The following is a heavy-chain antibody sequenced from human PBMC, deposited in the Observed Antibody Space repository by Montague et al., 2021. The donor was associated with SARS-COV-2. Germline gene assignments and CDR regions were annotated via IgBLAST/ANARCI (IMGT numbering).Heavy chain of an antibody. Sequence: SLRLSCAASGFTFSDYYMSWLRQAPGKGLEWVSYISSSGSTIYYADSVKGRFTISRDNAKNSLYLQMNSLRAEDTAVYYCARVRHSYGYLSAFDIWGQGTMVTVSS. CDR3: ARVRHSYGYLSAFDI. CDR2: ISSSGSTI. J-gene: IGHJ3*02. D-gene: IGHD5-18*01. CDR1: GFTFSDYY. V-gene: IGHV3-11*01.